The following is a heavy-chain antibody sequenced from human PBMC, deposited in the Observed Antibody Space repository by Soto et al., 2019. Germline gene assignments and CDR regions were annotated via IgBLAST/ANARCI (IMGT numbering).Heavy chain of an antibody. CDR1: GFTFSSYG. J-gene: IGHJ6*02. D-gene: IGHD5-18*01. V-gene: IGHV3-30*18. CDR2: ISYDGSNK. CDR3: AKDQGATAPPYYYYGMDV. Sequence: LRLSCAASGFTFSSYGMHWVRQAPGKGLEWVAVISYDGSNKYYADSVKGRFTISRDNSKNTLYLQMNSLRAEDTAVYYCAKDQGATAPPYYYYGMDVWGQGTTVTVSS.